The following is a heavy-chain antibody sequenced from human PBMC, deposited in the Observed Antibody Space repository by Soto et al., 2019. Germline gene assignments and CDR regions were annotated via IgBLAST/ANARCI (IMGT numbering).Heavy chain of an antibody. CDR1: GFILSTYG. V-gene: IGHV3-48*02. Sequence: EVQLVDSGGGLVQPGGSLRLSCVGSGFILSTYGMSWVRQVPGKGLEWISFIGSSGTVYYADSVKGRFTISRDNAKNSLFLQMNSLRDEDTAVYYCARKGLGIGLFDYWGQGTLVTVSS. CDR2: IGSSGTV. J-gene: IGHJ4*02. CDR3: ARKGLGIGLFDY. D-gene: IGHD3-9*01.